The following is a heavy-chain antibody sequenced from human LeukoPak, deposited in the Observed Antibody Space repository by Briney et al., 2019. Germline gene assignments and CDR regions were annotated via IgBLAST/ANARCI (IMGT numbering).Heavy chain of an antibody. CDR3: AKDLGLLWFGELSGFDP. D-gene: IGHD3-10*01. CDR2: ISGSGANT. V-gene: IGHV3-23*01. CDR1: GFTFHSYA. Sequence: PGGSLRLSCAASGFTFHSYAMSWVRQAPGKGLEWVSAISGSGANTYYADSVKGRFTISRDNSKNTLYLQMNSLRAEDTAVYYCAKDLGLLWFGELSGFDPWGQGTLVTVSS. J-gene: IGHJ5*02.